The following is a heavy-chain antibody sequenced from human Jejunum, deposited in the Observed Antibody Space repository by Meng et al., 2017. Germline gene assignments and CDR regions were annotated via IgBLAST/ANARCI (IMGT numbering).Heavy chain of an antibody. V-gene: IGHV6-1*01. CDR1: GDSVSSNSAA. D-gene: IGHD1-26*01. CDR3: AKTVIYSTVGTTALEYFQH. Sequence: SQTLSLTCAISGDSVSSNSAAWNWIRQSPSRGLEWLGRTYYRSQWFNDYAVSVKSRIIINPDTSKNQFSLQLNSVTPDDTAVYYCAKTVIYSTVGTTALEYFQHWGQGTLVTVSS. CDR2: TYYRSQWFN. J-gene: IGHJ1*01.